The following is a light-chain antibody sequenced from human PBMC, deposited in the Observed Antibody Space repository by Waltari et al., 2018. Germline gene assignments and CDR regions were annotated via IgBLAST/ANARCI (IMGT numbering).Light chain of an antibody. V-gene: IGKV1-16*02. CDR3: QQYHSYPPT. CDR2: AAS. J-gene: IGKJ1*01. Sequence: TCRASQDLTNHLAWCQQKPGKAPKSLIYAASSLQSGGPSKFSGGGSGTDFTLTISSLQPEDFGTYYCQQYHSYPPTFGQGTKVEIK. CDR1: QDLTNH.